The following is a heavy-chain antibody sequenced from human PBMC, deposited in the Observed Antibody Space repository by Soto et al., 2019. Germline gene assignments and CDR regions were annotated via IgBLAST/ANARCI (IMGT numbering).Heavy chain of an antibody. CDR2: VYSSGGT. J-gene: IGHJ5*02. D-gene: IGHD3-3*01. CDR1: GGSMSSYY. V-gene: IGHV4-4*07. Sequence: DTLSLTCTVSGGSMSSYYWTWIRQPAGKGLEWIGRVYSSGGTHYNPSLKSRVTISLDTSKNQFSLRLLSVTDADTAVYYCARGQRFSDWFDPWGQGTLVTVSS. CDR3: ARGQRFSDWFDP.